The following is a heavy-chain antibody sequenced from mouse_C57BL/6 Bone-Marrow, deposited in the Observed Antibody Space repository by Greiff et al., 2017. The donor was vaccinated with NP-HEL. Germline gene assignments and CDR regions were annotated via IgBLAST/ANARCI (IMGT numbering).Heavy chain of an antibody. V-gene: IGHV1-59*01. CDR1: GYTFTSYW. D-gene: IGHD1-1*01. CDR3: ARCYCLYYYAMDY. Sequence: QVQLQQPGAELVRPGTSVKLSCKASGYTFTSYWMHWVKQRPGQGLEWIGVIDPSDSYTNYNQKFKGKATLTVDTSSSTAYMQLSSLTSEDSAVYYCARCYCLYYYAMDYWGQGTSVTVSS. CDR2: IDPSDSYT. J-gene: IGHJ4*01.